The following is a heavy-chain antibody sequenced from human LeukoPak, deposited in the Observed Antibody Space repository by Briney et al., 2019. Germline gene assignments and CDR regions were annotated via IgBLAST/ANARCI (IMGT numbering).Heavy chain of an antibody. V-gene: IGHV1-8*01. CDR1: GYTFTSYD. J-gene: IGHJ5*02. D-gene: IGHD3-22*01. CDR3: ARPMTRRNNWFDP. Sequence: ASVKVSCKASGYTFTSYDINWVRQATGQGLEWMGWMNPNSGNTGYAQKFQGRVTMTRNTSISTAYMELSSLRSEGTAVYYCARPMTRRNNWFDPWGQGTLVTVSS. CDR2: MNPNSGNT.